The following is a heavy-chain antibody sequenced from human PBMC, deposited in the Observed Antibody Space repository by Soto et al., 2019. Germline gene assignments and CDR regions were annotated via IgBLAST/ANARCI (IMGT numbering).Heavy chain of an antibody. CDR2: ISGSGGST. J-gene: IGHJ5*02. Sequence: GGSLRLSCAVSGFTFSSYAMSWVRQAPGKGLEWVSAISGSGGSTYYADSVKGRFTISRDNSKNTLYLQMNSLRAEDTAVYYCAKVQGIVVVPAAYNWFDPWGQGTLVTVSS. V-gene: IGHV3-23*01. CDR3: AKVQGIVVVPAAYNWFDP. CDR1: GFTFSSYA. D-gene: IGHD2-2*01.